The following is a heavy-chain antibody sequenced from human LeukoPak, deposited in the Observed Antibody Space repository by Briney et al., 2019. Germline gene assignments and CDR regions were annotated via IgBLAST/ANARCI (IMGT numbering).Heavy chain of an antibody. J-gene: IGHJ6*03. CDR1: GYTFTNFY. D-gene: IGHD2-2*01. CDR2: IYPSGGTT. CDR3: ARHLIKDSVVVVGEPPSKYMDV. Sequence: ASVKVSCKASGYTFTNFYMHWARQAPGQGLEWMGIIYPSGGTTNYAQKFEGRVTMTRDTSTSTVYMELSGLRSEDTAVYYCARHLIKDSVVVVGEPPSKYMDVWGKGTTVTVSS. V-gene: IGHV1-46*01.